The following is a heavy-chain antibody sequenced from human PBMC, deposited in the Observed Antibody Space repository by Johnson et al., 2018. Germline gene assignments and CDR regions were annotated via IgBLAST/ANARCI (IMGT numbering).Heavy chain of an antibody. D-gene: IGHD2-2*01. Sequence: QVQLVQSGGGVVQXGRSXRLXCAASGFTFSSYAIHWVRQAPGKGLEWVAVISYDGSNIYYAESVTGRFTISRDNSKNTVYPQMNTLRAEDTALYYCGKDSSSFFSYYYMDVWGKGTTVTVSS. J-gene: IGHJ6*03. V-gene: IGHV3-30*18. CDR2: ISYDGSNI. CDR1: GFTFSSYA. CDR3: GKDSSSFFSYYYMDV.